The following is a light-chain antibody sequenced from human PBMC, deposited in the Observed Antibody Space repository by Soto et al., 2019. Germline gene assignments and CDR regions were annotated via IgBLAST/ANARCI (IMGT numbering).Light chain of an antibody. J-gene: IGLJ3*02. CDR1: SSDVGGYNH. Sequence: QSVLTQPASVSGSPGQSITISCTGTSSDVGGYNHVSWYQQHPGKAPRLMIFDVTDRPSGVSNRFSGSKSGNTASLTISGLQAEDEGDYYCSSYTKTITLVFGPGTKLTVL. V-gene: IGLV2-14*03. CDR2: DVT. CDR3: SSYTKTITLV.